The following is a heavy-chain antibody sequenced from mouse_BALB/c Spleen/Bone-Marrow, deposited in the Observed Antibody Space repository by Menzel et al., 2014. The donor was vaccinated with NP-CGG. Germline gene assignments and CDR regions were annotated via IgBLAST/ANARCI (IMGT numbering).Heavy chain of an antibody. D-gene: IGHD1-2*01. CDR1: GFDFSRYW. CDR2: INPDSNTI. J-gene: IGHJ3*01. V-gene: IGHV4-1*02. Sequence: EVNVVESGGGLMQPGGSLKLSCAASGFDFSRYWMSWVRQAPGKGLEWIGEINPDSNTINYTPSLKDKFIISRDNAKNTLYLQMSKVRSEDTALYYCARLGYYGSFAYWGQGTLVTVSA. CDR3: ARLGYYGSFAY.